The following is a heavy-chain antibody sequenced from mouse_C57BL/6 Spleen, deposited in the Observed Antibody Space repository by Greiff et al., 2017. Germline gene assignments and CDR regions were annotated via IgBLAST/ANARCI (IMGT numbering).Heavy chain of an antibody. CDR2: IDPETGGT. J-gene: IGHJ4*01. Sequence: VKVVESGAELVRPGASVTLSCKASGYTFTDYEMHWVKQTPVHGLEWIGAIDPETGGTAYNQKFKGKAILTADKSSSTAYMELRSLTSEDSAVYYCTRSIASYAMDYWGQGTSVTGSS. D-gene: IGHD6-1*01. V-gene: IGHV1-15*01. CDR1: GYTFTDYE. CDR3: TRSIASYAMDY.